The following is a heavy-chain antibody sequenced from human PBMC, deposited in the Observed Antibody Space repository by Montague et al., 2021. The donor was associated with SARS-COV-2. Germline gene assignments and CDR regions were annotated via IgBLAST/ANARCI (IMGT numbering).Heavy chain of an antibody. Sequence: SETLSLTCAVYGGSFSDYHWTWIRQSPGGGLEWIGQINYGGSTKYNPSLRSRVTISIDTSKNQFSLKLTSVTAADTAVYYCARGDPGYWGKGTLVTVSS. CDR1: GGSFSDYH. CDR2: INYGGST. V-gene: IGHV4-34*01. CDR3: ARGDPGY. D-gene: IGHD1-1*01. J-gene: IGHJ4*02.